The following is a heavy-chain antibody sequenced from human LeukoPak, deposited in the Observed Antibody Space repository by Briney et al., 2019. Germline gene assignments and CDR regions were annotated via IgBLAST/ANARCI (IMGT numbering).Heavy chain of an antibody. CDR3: AREGALVGATNVGFDP. V-gene: IGHV1-18*01. J-gene: IGHJ5*02. Sequence: ASVKVSCKASGYTFTSYGISWVRQAPGQGLEWMGWISAYNGNTNYAQKLQGRVTMTTDTSTSTAYMELRSLRSDDTAVYYCAREGALVGATNVGFDPWGQGTLVTVSS. CDR2: ISAYNGNT. D-gene: IGHD1-26*01. CDR1: GYTFTSYG.